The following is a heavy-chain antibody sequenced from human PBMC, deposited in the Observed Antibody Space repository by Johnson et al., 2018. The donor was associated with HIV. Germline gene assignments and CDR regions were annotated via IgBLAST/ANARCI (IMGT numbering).Heavy chain of an antibody. D-gene: IGHD6-19*01. CDR2: ISYDGSNK. CDR3: ARVHPAVAGNDAFDI. J-gene: IGHJ3*02. V-gene: IGHV3-30-3*01. CDR1: GFTFSSYA. Sequence: VQLVESGGGVVQPGRSLRLSCAASGFTFSSYAMHWVRQAPGKGLEWVAVISYDGSNKYYADSVKGRFTISRDNSKNTRYLQMNSLRAEDTAVYYCARVHPAVAGNDAFDIWGQGTMVTVSS.